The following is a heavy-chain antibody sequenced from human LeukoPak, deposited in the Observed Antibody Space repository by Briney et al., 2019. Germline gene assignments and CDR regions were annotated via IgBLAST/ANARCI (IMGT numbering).Heavy chain of an antibody. CDR2: INPNSGGT. CDR1: GYTFTGYY. D-gene: IGHD3-10*01. V-gene: IGHV1-2*02. J-gene: IGHJ4*02. CDR3: ARGYYYGSGSYHFDY. Sequence: ALVKVSCKASGYTFTGYYMHWVRQAPGQGLEWMGWINPNSGGTNYAQKFQGRVTMTRNTSISTAYMELSSLRSEDTAVYYCARGYYYGSGSYHFDYWGQGTLVTVSS.